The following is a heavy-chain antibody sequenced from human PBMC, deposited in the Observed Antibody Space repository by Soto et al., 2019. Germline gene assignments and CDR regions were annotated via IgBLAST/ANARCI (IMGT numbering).Heavy chain of an antibody. Sequence: GGSLRLSCAASGFTFSSYGMHWVRQAPGKGLEWVAVISYDGSNKYYADSVKGRFTISRDNSKNTLYLQMNSLRAEDTAVYYCAKTGSIWDIVVVVAAALDYWGQGTLVTVSS. V-gene: IGHV3-30*18. CDR3: AKTGSIWDIVVVVAAALDY. J-gene: IGHJ4*02. D-gene: IGHD2-15*01. CDR2: ISYDGSNK. CDR1: GFTFSSYG.